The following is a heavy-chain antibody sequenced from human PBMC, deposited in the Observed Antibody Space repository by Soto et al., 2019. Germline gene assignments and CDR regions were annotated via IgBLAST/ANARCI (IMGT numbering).Heavy chain of an antibody. J-gene: IGHJ6*02. CDR1: GASVSGQY. CDR3: ARCGITMAWNYYYYGMDV. Sequence: PSETLSLTCAVSGASVSGQYWSWIRQPPGKGLEWVGEIIPTGSTTYNPSLKSRLSFSLDTSKNHFSLNLSSVSVADTAVYYCARCGITMAWNYYYYGMDVLGQGTTVTVSS. CDR2: IIPTGST. V-gene: IGHV4-34*12. D-gene: IGHD3-10*01.